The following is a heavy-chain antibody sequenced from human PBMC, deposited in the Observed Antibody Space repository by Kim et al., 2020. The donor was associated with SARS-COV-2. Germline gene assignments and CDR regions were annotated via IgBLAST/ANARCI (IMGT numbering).Heavy chain of an antibody. J-gene: IGHJ4*02. CDR1: GESISTYY. D-gene: IGHD2-15*01. CDR3: ARDKRHCSGGSCRILMGFDS. V-gene: IGHV4-59*01. CDR2: IYHTGST. Sequence: SETLSLTCTVSGESISTYYWSWIRQAPGKGLEWIGYIYHTGSTNYNPSLKSRVTISVDTSENRFSLKLTSVTAADTAVYFCARDKRHCSGGSCRILMGFDSWGQRNPVHVSS.